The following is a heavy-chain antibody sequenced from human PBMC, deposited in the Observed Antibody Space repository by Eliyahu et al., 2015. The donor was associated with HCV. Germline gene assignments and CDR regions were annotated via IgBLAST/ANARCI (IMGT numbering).Heavy chain of an antibody. CDR2: ISSSSSYI. D-gene: IGHD3-22*01. CDR3: ARAYYYDSRGYFPSYYFDY. CDR1: GFTFXTXN. J-gene: IGHJ4*02. Sequence: EVQLVESGGGLVKPGGSLRLSCAASGFTFXTXNMNWVRQAPGKGLEWVSSISSSSSYIYYADSVKGRFTISRDNTKNSLHLQMNSLRAEDTAVYYCARAYYYDSRGYFPSYYFDYWGQGTLVTVSS. V-gene: IGHV3-21*01.